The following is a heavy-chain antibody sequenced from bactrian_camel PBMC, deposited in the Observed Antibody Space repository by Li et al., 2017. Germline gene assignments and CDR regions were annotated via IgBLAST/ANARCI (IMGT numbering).Heavy chain of an antibody. CDR3: AADAVNLQLARGYNY. CDR1: GLSFEEET. D-gene: IGHD6*01. CDR2: LTHNRHIITK. Sequence: VQLVESGGDSVQPGRSLTLSCRASGLSFEEETVGWYRQAPGNECELVSWLTHNRHIITKNYANSVKGRFTISHDNAKNTLYLQMNNLKVEDTAMYYCAADAVNLQLARGYNYWGQGTQVTVS. V-gene: IGHV3S60*01. J-gene: IGHJ4*01.